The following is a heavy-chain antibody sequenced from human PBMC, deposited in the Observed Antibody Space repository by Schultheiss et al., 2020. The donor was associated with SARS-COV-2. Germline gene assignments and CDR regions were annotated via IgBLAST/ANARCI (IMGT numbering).Heavy chain of an antibody. CDR1: GGSISSYY. D-gene: IGHD3-10*01. Sequence: SQTLSLTCTVSGGSISSYYWSWIRQPPGKGLEWIGEINHSGSTNYNPSLKSRVTMSVDTSKNQFSLKLSSVTAADTAVYYCARDLARTMVRGASGTDSDPRDWGQGTLVTVSS. CDR2: INHSGST. J-gene: IGHJ4*02. CDR3: ARDLARTMVRGASGTDSDPRD. V-gene: IGHV4-34*01.